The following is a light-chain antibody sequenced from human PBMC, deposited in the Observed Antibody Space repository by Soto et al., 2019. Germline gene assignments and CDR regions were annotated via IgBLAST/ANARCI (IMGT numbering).Light chain of an antibody. CDR2: STS. Sequence: DIQLTQSPSSLSASVGDRVSITCRTSQTISNYLNWYHHRPGQAPKLLIYSTSNLQGGVPSRFSGGGAGTESTLTISSLQPEDFGSYSCQQTYNLPPTFGGGTRVQIK. V-gene: IGKV1-39*01. CDR1: QTISNY. J-gene: IGKJ4*01. CDR3: QQTYNLPPT.